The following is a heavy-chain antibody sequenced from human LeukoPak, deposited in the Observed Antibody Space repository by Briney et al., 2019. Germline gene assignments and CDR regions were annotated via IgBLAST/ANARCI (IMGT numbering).Heavy chain of an antibody. CDR3: ARGAGTLPVYCGGDCYPGNFDY. D-gene: IGHD2-21*02. J-gene: IGHJ4*02. CDR2: INHSGST. Sequence: SETLSLTCAVYGGSFSGYYWSWIRQPPGKGLEWIGEINHSGSTNYNPSLKNRVTISVDTSKNQFSLKLSSVTAADTAVYYCARGAGTLPVYCGGDCYPGNFDYWGQGTLVTVSS. V-gene: IGHV4-34*01. CDR1: GGSFSGYY.